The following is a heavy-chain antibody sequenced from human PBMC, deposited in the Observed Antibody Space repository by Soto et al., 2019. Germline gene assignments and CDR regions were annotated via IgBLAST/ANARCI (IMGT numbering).Heavy chain of an antibody. D-gene: IGHD3-10*01. J-gene: IGHJ5*02. CDR3: AKALTMAAPNWFDP. CDR2: INPSGGST. CDR1: GHTFTTYY. V-gene: IGHV1-46*01. Sequence: ASVKVSCKASGHTFTTYYMHWVRQAPGQGLEWMGIINPSGGSTTYAQKFQGRVTMTRDTSTSIVYMELRSLRSEDTAVYYCAKALTMAAPNWFDPWGQGTQVTVSS.